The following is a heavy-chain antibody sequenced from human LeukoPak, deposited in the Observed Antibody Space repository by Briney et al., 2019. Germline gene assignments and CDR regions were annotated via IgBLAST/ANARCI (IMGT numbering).Heavy chain of an antibody. CDR1: GFTFSSYA. CDR2: ISGSGGST. D-gene: IGHD3-3*01. J-gene: IGHJ4*02. Sequence: PGGSLRLSCAASGFTFSSYAMSWVRQAPGKGLEWVSAISGSGGSTYYADSVKGRFTISRDNSKNTLYLQMNSLRAEGTAVYYCAKTLPRFLEWLLFDYWGQGTLVTVSS. V-gene: IGHV3-23*01. CDR3: AKTLPRFLEWLLFDY.